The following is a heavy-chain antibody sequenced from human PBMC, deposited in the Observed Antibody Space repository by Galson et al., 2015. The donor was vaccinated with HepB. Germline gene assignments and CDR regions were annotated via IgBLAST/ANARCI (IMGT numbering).Heavy chain of an antibody. J-gene: IGHJ4*02. CDR2: ISFYNANA. Sequence: SVKVSCKASGYSFRNYGISWVRQAPGQGLEWMGWISFYNANANYAQNIQGRVTMTTDTSTSTAYMDLTSLRSDDTAMYYCARGGMAAIGGPTFDFWGQGTRVTVS. CDR3: ARGGMAAIGGPTFDF. D-gene: IGHD5-24*01. V-gene: IGHV1-18*01. CDR1: GYSFRNYG.